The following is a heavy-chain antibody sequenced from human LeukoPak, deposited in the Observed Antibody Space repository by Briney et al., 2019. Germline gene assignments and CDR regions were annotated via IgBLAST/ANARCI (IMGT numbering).Heavy chain of an antibody. V-gene: IGHV3-74*01. J-gene: IGHJ4*02. CDR1: EFTFSNYW. Sequence: GGSLRLSCAASEFTFSNYWMHWVRQAPGKGLLWGSWITGDVSSTRYADSVKGRFTISRDNAKNTLYLQVNSLRAEDTAVYYCARSNWPYYFDYWGQGALVTVSS. CDR2: ITGDVSST. CDR3: ARSNWPYYFDY. D-gene: IGHD1-1*01.